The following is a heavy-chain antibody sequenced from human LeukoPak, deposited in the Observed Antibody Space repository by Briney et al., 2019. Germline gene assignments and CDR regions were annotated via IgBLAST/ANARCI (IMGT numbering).Heavy chain of an antibody. CDR1: GYTFTAYS. D-gene: IGHD3-10*01. J-gene: IGHJ3*02. V-gene: IGHV1-2*02. CDR2: INPNSGGT. CDR3: ARDLDYYGSGSFFNI. Sequence: GASVKVSCKASGYTFTAYSMHWVRQAPGQRLEWMGWINPNSGGTNYAQKSQGRVTMTRDTSITTAYMELSRLRSDDTAVYYCARDLDYYGSGSFFNIWGQGTMVTVSS.